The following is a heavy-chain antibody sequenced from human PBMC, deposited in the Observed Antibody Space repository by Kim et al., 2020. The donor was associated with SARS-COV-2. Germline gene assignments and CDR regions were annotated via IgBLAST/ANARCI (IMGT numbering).Heavy chain of an antibody. CDR1: GFTFSSYA. CDR3: ARDRASLYDYVWGSYRSYYYYGMDV. Sequence: GGSLRLSCAASGFTFSSYAMHWVRQAPGKGLEWVAVISYDGSNKYYADSVKGRFTISRDNSKNTLYLQMNSLRAEDTAVYYCARDRASLYDYVWGSYRSYYYYGMDVWGQGTTVTVSS. J-gene: IGHJ6*02. D-gene: IGHD3-16*02. CDR2: ISYDGSNK. V-gene: IGHV3-30*04.